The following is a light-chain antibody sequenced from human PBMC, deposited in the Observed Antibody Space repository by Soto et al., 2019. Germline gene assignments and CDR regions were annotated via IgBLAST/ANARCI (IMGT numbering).Light chain of an antibody. Sequence: EIVLTQSPVTLSLSPGERATLSCRASRSVNTYLSWYQQKPGQAPRLLIYDASNRATAIPARFSGSGSGTDFTLTIGSLEPEDFAVYYCQQRSNWPPTFGQGTKVEIK. CDR3: QQRSNWPPT. CDR2: DAS. CDR1: RSVNTY. J-gene: IGKJ1*01. V-gene: IGKV3-11*01.